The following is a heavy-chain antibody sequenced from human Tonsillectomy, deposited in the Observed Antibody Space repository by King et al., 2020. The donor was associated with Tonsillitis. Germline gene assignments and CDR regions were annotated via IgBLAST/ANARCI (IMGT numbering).Heavy chain of an antibody. CDR1: GGTFRSYA. D-gene: IGHD3-10*01. J-gene: IGHJ6*02. CDR3: ARDGCLDGSGSPDWNYYYYYGMDV. V-gene: IGHV1-69*12. Sequence: QLVPSGAGVKKPGSSVKVSCTASGGTFRSYAISWVRQAPGQGLEWMGGIIPIFGTANYAQKFQGRVTITADESTGTAYMELSSLRSEDTAVYYCARDGCLDGSGSPDWNYYYYYGMDVWGPGTTVTVSS. CDR2: IIPIFGTA.